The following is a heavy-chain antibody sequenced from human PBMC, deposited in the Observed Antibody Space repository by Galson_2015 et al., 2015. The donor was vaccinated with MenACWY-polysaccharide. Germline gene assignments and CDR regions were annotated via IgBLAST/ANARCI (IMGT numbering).Heavy chain of an antibody. CDR3: AKANSGGICTSGWACWFDP. J-gene: IGHJ5*02. CDR1: GFTFTNYA. Sequence: SLRLSCAASGFTFTNYAMNWVRQAPGKGLEWVSSIGGSGTAYYADSVKGRFTISRDNSKNMVYLQMNSLRAEDTAIYYCAKANSGGICTSGWACWFDPWGQGPLVIVSS. D-gene: IGHD2-15*01. V-gene: IGHV3-23*01. CDR2: IGGSGTA.